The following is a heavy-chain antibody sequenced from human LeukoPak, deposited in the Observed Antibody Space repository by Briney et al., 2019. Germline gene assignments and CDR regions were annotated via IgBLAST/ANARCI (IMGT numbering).Heavy chain of an antibody. V-gene: IGHV3-74*03. CDR1: GFAFSKYW. CDR3: ARTVYYDRDDAYYRNFDS. D-gene: IGHD3-22*01. J-gene: IGHJ4*02. CDR2: IKSDGSST. Sequence: GGSLRLSCAASGFAFSKYWMHWVRQAPGKGLGWVSRIKSDGSSTAYADSVKGRFTISRDNAKNALYLQMNSLRAEDTAVYYCARTVYYDRDDAYYRNFDSWGQGTLVTVSS.